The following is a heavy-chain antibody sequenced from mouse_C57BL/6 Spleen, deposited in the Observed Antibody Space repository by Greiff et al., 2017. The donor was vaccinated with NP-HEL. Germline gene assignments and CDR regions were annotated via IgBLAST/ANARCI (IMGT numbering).Heavy chain of an antibody. CDR1: GYTFTSYW. J-gene: IGHJ1*03. V-gene: IGHV1-50*01. CDR2: IDPSDSYT. CDR3: ARTHYYGSRGTYWYFDV. Sequence: VQLQQPGAELVKPGASVKLSCKASGYTFTSYWMQWVKQRPGQGLEWIGEIDPSDSYTNYNQKFKGKATLTVDTSSSTAYMQLSSLTSEDSAVYYGARTHYYGSRGTYWYFDVWGTGTTVTVSS. D-gene: IGHD1-1*01.